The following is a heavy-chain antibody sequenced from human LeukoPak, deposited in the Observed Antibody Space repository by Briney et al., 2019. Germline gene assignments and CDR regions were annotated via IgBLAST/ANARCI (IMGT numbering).Heavy chain of an antibody. Sequence: PAASVKVSCKASGGTFSSYAISWVRQAPGQGLEWMGRIIPILGIANYAQKFQGRVTITADKSTSTAYMELSSLRSEDTAVYYCARAPTTMIVVNAFDIWGQGTMVTVSS. CDR1: GGTFSSYA. D-gene: IGHD3-22*01. CDR3: ARAPTTMIVVNAFDI. V-gene: IGHV1-69*04. CDR2: IIPILGIA. J-gene: IGHJ3*02.